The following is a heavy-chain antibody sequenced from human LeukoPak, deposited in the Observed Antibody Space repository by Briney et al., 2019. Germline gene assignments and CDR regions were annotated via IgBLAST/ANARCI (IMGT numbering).Heavy chain of an antibody. Sequence: SETLSLTCTVSGGSISSSSYYWGWIRQPPGKGLEWIGSIYYSGSTYYNPSLKSRVTISVDTSKNQFSLKLSSVTAADTAVYYCAAGYGSGSAYFDYWGQGTLVTVSS. D-gene: IGHD3-10*01. CDR2: IYYSGST. J-gene: IGHJ4*02. CDR1: GGSISSSSYY. CDR3: AAGYGSGSAYFDY. V-gene: IGHV4-39*07.